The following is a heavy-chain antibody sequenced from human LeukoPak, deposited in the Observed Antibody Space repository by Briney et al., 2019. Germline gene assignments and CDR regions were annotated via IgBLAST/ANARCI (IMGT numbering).Heavy chain of an antibody. CDR3: ARDCGDYVFDY. Sequence: GGSLRLSCAASGFTFSSYSMNWVRQAPGKGLEWVSYISSSSTIYYADSVKGRFTISRDNAKNSLYLQMNSLRAEDTAVYYCARDCGDYVFDYWGQGTLVTVSS. CDR1: GFTFSSYS. D-gene: IGHD4-17*01. J-gene: IGHJ4*02. CDR2: ISSSSTI. V-gene: IGHV3-48*01.